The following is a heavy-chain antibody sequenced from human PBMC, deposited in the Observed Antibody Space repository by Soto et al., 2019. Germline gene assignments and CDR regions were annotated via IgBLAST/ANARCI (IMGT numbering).Heavy chain of an antibody. CDR1: GGTFSSYT. CDR2: IIPILGIA. V-gene: IGHV1-69*02. CDR3: ARAESPYCSGTLRGWFDP. Sequence: QVQLVQSGAEVKKPGSSVKVSCKASGGTFSSYTISWVRQAPGQGLEWMGRIIPILGIANYAQKLQGRVTITADKSTSTAYMELSSLRSEDTAVYYGARAESPYCSGTLRGWFDPWGQGTLVTGSS. J-gene: IGHJ5*02. D-gene: IGHD3-10*01.